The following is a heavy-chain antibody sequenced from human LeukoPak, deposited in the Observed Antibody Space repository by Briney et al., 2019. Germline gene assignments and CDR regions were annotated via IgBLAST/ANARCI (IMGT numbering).Heavy chain of an antibody. CDR3: ANGEDDWFDP. V-gene: IGHV3-30*02. Sequence: GGSLRLSCAASGFTFSSYGMDWVRQAPGKGLEWVAFIRYDGSNKYYADSVKGRFTISRDNSKNTLYLQMNSLRAEDTAVYYCANGEDDWFDPWGQGTLVTVSS. J-gene: IGHJ5*02. CDR1: GFTFSSYG. CDR2: IRYDGSNK.